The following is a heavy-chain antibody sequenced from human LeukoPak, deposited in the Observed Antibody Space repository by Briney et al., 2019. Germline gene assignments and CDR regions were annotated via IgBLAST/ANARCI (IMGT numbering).Heavy chain of an antibody. CDR1: GFTFSSYG. D-gene: IGHD4-23*01. Sequence: GGSLRLSCAASGFTFSSYGMHWVRQAPGKGLEWVAFIRYDGSNKYYADSVKGRFTISRDNSKNTLYLQMNSLRAEDTAVYYCAKDTDEVGNHAFDIWGQGTMVTVSS. V-gene: IGHV3-30*02. CDR3: AKDTDEVGNHAFDI. CDR2: IRYDGSNK. J-gene: IGHJ3*02.